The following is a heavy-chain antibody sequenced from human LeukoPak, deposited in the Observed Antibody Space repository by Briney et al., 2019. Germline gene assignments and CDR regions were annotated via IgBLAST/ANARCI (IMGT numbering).Heavy chain of an antibody. D-gene: IGHD5-12*01. V-gene: IGHV3-64D*06. Sequence: GGSLRLSCSASGFNLSNYAMYWVRQAPGKGLEYVSSISSNGGSRYHADSVKGRFTISRDNSKNTLYLQMSSLRVEDTAVYYCVKQGGYGPHWYFDLWGRGTLVTVSS. CDR3: VKQGGYGPHWYFDL. CDR2: ISSNGGSR. J-gene: IGHJ2*01. CDR1: GFNLSNYA.